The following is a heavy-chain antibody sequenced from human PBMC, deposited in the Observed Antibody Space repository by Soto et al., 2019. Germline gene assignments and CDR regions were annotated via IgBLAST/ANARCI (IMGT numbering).Heavy chain of an antibody. V-gene: IGHV4-39*01. J-gene: IGHJ5*02. CDR2: IYYRGRT. D-gene: IGHD3-3*01. CDR1: GGSISSSSYY. Sequence: QLQLQESGPGLVKPSETLSLTCTVSGGSISSSSYYWGWIRQPPRKGLEWMGSIYYRGRTYYNPSLKSRVTRSVDTSKNQFSLKLSSVTAADTAVYYCARGRITIFGVVTRGWFDPWGQGTLVTVSS. CDR3: ARGRITIFGVVTRGWFDP.